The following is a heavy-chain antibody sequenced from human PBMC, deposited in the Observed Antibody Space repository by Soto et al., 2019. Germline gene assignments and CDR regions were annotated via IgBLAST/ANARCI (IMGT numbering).Heavy chain of an antibody. Sequence: EVQLVESGGGLVQPGGSLRLSCAASGFTVSSNYMSWVRQAPGKGLEWVSVIYSGGSTYYADSVKGRFTISRDNSKNTLYLQMHSLRAEDTAVYYCARDRMAVAGNPEYFQHWGQGTLVTVSS. J-gene: IGHJ1*01. CDR2: IYSGGST. CDR1: GFTVSSNY. CDR3: ARDRMAVAGNPEYFQH. V-gene: IGHV3-66*01. D-gene: IGHD6-19*01.